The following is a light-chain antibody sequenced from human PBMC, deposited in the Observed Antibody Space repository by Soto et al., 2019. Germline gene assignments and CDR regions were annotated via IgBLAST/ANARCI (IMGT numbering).Light chain of an antibody. CDR1: QSISSW. Sequence: DIQMTQSPSTLSATAGDRVTITCRASQSISSWLAWYQHKPGKAPKLLIYDASNLDSGVPSRFSGSGSGTEFSLTISNLQPDDCATYYCQQYHSYWTFGQGTKVDIK. CDR3: QQYHSYWT. V-gene: IGKV1-5*01. CDR2: DAS. J-gene: IGKJ1*01.